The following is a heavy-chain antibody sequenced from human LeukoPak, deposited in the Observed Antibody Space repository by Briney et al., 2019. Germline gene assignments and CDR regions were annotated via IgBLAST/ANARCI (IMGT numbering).Heavy chain of an antibody. V-gene: IGHV3-7*03. CDR2: INQGGSEK. J-gene: IGHJ4*02. D-gene: IGHD2-2*01. Sequence: GGSLRLSCAASEFTFSNYWMSWVGRGQGEGPEWVAIINQGGSEKYYVDSVRGRFTISRDNAKNSLDLQMNSLRVEDTAIYYCARLVVPPGNRGWYYEHWGQGTLVTVSS. CDR3: ARLVVPPGNRGWYYEH. CDR1: EFTFSNYW.